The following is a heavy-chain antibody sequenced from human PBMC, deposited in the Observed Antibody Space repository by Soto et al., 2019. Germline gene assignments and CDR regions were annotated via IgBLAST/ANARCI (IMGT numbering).Heavy chain of an antibody. CDR3: GRVVVGAYSFDY. Sequence: SETLSLICTVSGCSISSGCYYWSWIRQLPWKGLEWIGYIYYSGSTYYSPFLKSRVTISVDTSKNQFTLRVRAVAVEDSAVYYCGRVVVGAYSFDYWGQGTLVTVSS. CDR2: IYYSGST. D-gene: IGHD2-21*01. J-gene: IGHJ4*02. V-gene: IGHV4-31*03. CDR1: GCSISSGCYY.